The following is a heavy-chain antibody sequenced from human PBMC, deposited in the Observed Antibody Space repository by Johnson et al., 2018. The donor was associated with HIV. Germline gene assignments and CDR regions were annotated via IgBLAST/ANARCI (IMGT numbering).Heavy chain of an antibody. CDR1: GFTFDDYG. Sequence: VQLVESGGGVVRPGGSLRLSCAASGFTFDDYGMSWVRQAPGKGLEWVSVIYNGGTTYYAESVKGRFTISRDNSKNTLFLQMNSLRAEDTAVYYCARERAYSGSYSGAFDIWGQGTMVTVSS. D-gene: IGHD1-26*01. V-gene: IGHV3-66*01. CDR3: ARERAYSGSYSGAFDI. CDR2: IYNGGTT. J-gene: IGHJ3*02.